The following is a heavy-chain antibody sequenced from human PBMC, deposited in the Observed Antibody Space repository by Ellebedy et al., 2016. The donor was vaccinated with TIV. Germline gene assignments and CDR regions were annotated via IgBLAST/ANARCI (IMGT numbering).Heavy chain of an antibody. Sequence: GGSLRLSCKGSGYSFTSYWIGWVRQMPGKGLEWMGIIYPGDSDTRYSPSFQGQVTISADKSISTAYLQWSSLKASDTAMYYCARHIPSGSLYYFDYWGQGTLVTVSS. V-gene: IGHV5-51*01. CDR2: IYPGDSDT. D-gene: IGHD1-26*01. J-gene: IGHJ4*02. CDR1: GYSFTSYW. CDR3: ARHIPSGSLYYFDY.